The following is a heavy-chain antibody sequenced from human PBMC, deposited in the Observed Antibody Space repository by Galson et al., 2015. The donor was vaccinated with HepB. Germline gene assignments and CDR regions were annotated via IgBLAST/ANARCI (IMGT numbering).Heavy chain of an antibody. CDR2: IDWDDDK. Sequence: PALVKPTQTLTLPCTFSGFSLSTSGMCVSWIRQPPGKALEWLALIDWDDDKYYSTSLKTRLTISKDTSKNQVVLTMTNMDPVDTATYYCARIRNPDLLGWDWYFDLWGRGTLVTVSS. CDR3: ARIRNPDLLGWDWYFDL. CDR1: GFSLSTSGMC. V-gene: IGHV2-70*01. J-gene: IGHJ2*01. D-gene: IGHD7-27*01.